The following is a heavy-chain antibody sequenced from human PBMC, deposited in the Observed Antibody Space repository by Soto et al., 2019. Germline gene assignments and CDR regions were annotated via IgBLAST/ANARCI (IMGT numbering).Heavy chain of an antibody. V-gene: IGHV3-30*18. CDR2: LSYNGNKK. Sequence: PGGSLRLSCAASGFTFTAFGMHWVRQAPGKGLEWVAGLSYNGNKKYYGDSVKGRFTVSRDNSKKILYLEMNSLRKEDSAVYFCAKLGGSQNDLNRFDSWGQGTLVTVSS. CDR1: GFTFTAFG. D-gene: IGHD1-1*01. CDR3: AKLGGSQNDLNRFDS. J-gene: IGHJ4*02.